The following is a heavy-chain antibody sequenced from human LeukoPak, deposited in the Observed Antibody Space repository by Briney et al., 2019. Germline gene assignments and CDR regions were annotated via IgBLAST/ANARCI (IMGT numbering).Heavy chain of an antibody. CDR2: ISYDGSNK. J-gene: IGHJ4*02. D-gene: IGHD1-26*01. V-gene: IGHV3-30*18. CDR3: AKVTDSGSYSYRFDY. CDR1: GFTFSSYG. Sequence: GGSLRLSCAASGFTFSSYGMHWVRQAPGKGLEWVAVISYDGSNKYYADSVKGRFTISRDNSKNTLYLQMNSLRAEDTAVYYCAKVTDSGSYSYRFDYWGQGTLVTVSS.